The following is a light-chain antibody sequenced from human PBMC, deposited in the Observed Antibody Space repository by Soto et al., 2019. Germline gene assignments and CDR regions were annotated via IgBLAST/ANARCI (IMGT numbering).Light chain of an antibody. J-gene: IGLJ1*01. V-gene: IGLV1-40*01. Sequence: QSVLPPPASVSGAPGQRVTISCTGSSSKIGAGYDVHWYQQLPGTAPKLLIYDNNNRPSGVPDRFSGSKSGTSASLAITGLQAEDEADYYCQAFDSSLTGLVFGTGTKLTVL. CDR2: DNN. CDR1: SSKIGAGYD. CDR3: QAFDSSLTGLV.